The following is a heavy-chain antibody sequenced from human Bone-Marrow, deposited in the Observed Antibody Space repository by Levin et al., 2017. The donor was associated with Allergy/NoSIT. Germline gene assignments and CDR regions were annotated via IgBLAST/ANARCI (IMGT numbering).Heavy chain of an antibody. J-gene: IGHJ4*02. CDR3: ARDKPDNDVWSGYYDY. CDR1: GFTFSSYG. CDR2: IWYDGSNK. Sequence: AGGSLRLSCAASGFTFSSYGMHWVRQAPGKGLEWVAVIWYDGSNKYYADSVKGRFTISRDNSKNTLYLQMNSLRAEDTAVYYCARDKPDNDVWSGYYDYWGQGTLVTVSS. V-gene: IGHV3-33*01. D-gene: IGHD3-3*01.